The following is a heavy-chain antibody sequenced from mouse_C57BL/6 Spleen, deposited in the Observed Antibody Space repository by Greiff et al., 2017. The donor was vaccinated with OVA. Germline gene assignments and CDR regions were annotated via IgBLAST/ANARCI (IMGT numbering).Heavy chain of an antibody. CDR2: IDPSDSYT. V-gene: IGHV1-50*01. CDR3: ARSLGGNYYVDY. Sequence: QVQLQQPGAELVKPGASVKLSCKASGYTFTSYWMQWVKQRPGQGLEWIGEIDPSDSYTNYNQKFKGKATLTVDPSSSTAYMQLSSLTSEDSAVYYCARSLGGNYYVDYWGQGTTLTVSS. D-gene: IGHD2-1*01. CDR1: GYTFTSYW. J-gene: IGHJ2*01.